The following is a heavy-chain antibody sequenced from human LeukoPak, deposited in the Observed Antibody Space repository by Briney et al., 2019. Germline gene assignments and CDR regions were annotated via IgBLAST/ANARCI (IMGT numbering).Heavy chain of an antibody. J-gene: IGHJ5*02. Sequence: GGSLRLSCAASGFTFNNYGMNWVRQAPGKGLEWVSTISGSADRTYYADSVKGRFTTSRDNSRNTLYLQMNSLRAEDTAVYYCAKVDSSSSYNWFDPWGQGTLVTVSS. CDR1: GFTFNNYG. CDR2: ISGSADRT. D-gene: IGHD6-13*01. V-gene: IGHV3-23*01. CDR3: AKVDSSSSYNWFDP.